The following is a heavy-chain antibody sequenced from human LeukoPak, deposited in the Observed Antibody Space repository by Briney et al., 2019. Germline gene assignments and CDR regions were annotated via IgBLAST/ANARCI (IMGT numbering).Heavy chain of an antibody. CDR3: ASTVVPDL. D-gene: IGHD2-15*01. CDR2: ISSSSSYI. V-gene: IGHV3-21*01. J-gene: IGHJ2*01. Sequence: GGSLRLSCAASGFTFDDYAMHWVRQAPGKGLEWVSSISSSSSYIYYADSVKGRFTISRDNAKNSLYLQMNSLRAEDTAVYYCASTVVPDLWGRGTLVTVSS. CDR1: GFTFDDYA.